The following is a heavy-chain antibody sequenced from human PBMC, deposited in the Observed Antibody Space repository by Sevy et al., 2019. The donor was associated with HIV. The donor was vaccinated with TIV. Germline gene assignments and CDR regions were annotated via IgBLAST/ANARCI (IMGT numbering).Heavy chain of an antibody. CDR1: GFTFSSYA. J-gene: IGHJ4*02. Sequence: GGSLRLSCAASGFTFSSYAMSWVRQAPGKGLEWASAISGSGGSTYYADSVKGRFTISRDNSKNTLYLQMNSLRAEDTAVYYCAQAPYYDFWSGHDYFDYWGQGTLVTVSS. V-gene: IGHV3-23*01. CDR2: ISGSGGST. D-gene: IGHD3-3*01. CDR3: AQAPYYDFWSGHDYFDY.